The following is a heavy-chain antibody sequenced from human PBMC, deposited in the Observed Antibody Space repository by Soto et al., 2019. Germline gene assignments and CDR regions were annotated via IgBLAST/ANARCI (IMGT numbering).Heavy chain of an antibody. J-gene: IGHJ4*02. V-gene: IGHV4-30-2*01. CDR1: GGSISSGGYS. CDR3: AAGGGLPRYY. D-gene: IGHD5-12*01. Sequence: QLQLQESGSGLVKPSQTLSLTCAVSGGSISSGGYSWSWIRQPPGKGLEWIGYIYHSGSTYYNPSLKSRVTRSGDRAKNPFSLKLSSVTAAATAVYYCAAGGGLPRYYWGQGTLVTVSS. CDR2: IYHSGST.